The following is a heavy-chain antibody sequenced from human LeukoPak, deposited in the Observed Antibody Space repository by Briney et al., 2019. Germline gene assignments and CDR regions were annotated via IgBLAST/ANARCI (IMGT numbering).Heavy chain of an antibody. CDR1: GGSISSSSYY. Sequence: SETLSLTCTVSGGSISSSSYYWSWIRQPPGKGLEWIGYIYYSGSTNYNPSLKSRVTISVDTSKNQFSLKLSSVTAADTAVYYCAREGTYSSHPLAPGGFDPWGQGTLVTVSS. CDR2: IYYSGST. D-gene: IGHD6-19*01. V-gene: IGHV4-61*01. J-gene: IGHJ5*02. CDR3: AREGTYSSHPLAPGGFDP.